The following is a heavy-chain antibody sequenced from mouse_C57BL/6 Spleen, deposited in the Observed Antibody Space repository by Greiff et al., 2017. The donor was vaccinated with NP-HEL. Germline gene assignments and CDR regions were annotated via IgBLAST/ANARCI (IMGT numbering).Heavy chain of an antibody. CDR2: ISDGGSYT. J-gene: IGHJ3*01. CDR1: GFTFSSYA. Sequence: DVKLVESGGGLVKPGGSLKLSCAASGFTFSSYAMSWVRQTPEKRLEWVATISDGGSYTYYPDNVKGRFTISRDNAKNNLYLQMSHLKSEDTAMYYCARDYGDYDGWFAYWGQGTLVTVSA. V-gene: IGHV5-4*01. D-gene: IGHD2-4*01. CDR3: ARDYGDYDGWFAY.